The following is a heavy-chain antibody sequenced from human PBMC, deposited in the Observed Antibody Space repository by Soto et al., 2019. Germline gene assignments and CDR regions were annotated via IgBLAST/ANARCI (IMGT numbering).Heavy chain of an antibody. CDR2: IYDSGST. D-gene: IGHD1-1*01. CDR3: ARGTKYYYQGMDV. V-gene: IGHV4-59*01. J-gene: IGHJ6*02. Sequence: PAETLSLTCPVFGDSINNYYWTCIRQPPGKGLEWIGYIYDSGSTSYNPSLKSRLTISVDTSKNLFSLKLNSVTAADTAIYYCARGTKYYYQGMDVWGQGTTVT. CDR1: GDSINNYY.